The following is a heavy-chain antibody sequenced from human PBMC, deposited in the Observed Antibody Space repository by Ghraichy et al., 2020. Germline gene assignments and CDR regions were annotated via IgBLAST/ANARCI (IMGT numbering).Heavy chain of an antibody. D-gene: IGHD5-12*01. CDR3: ARATIRDGMDV. J-gene: IGHJ6*02. Sequence: SETLSLTCAVYRGSFRGYSWTWIRQPPGKGLEWIGEMNHGGSTNHHPSLKSRVTISVDTSKNRFSLKLRSVTAADTAVYYCARATIRDGMDVWGPGTTVTVSS. CDR1: RGSFRGYS. CDR2: MNHGGST. V-gene: IGHV4-34*01.